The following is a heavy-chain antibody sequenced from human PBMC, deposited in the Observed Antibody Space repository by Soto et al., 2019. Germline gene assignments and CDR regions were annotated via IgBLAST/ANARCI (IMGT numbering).Heavy chain of an antibody. D-gene: IGHD4-4*01. CDR3: ARDRQPSSYIGLDV. J-gene: IGHJ6*02. Sequence: GSLRLSCEASGFTFSAHYMSWVRQAPGKGLEWVSHISGSGDTIYYADSVKGRFTISRDNAKNSLYLQMNSLRAEDTAVYYCARDRQPSSYIGLDVWGQGTTVTVSS. V-gene: IGHV3-11*01. CDR1: GFTFSAHY. CDR2: ISGSGDTI.